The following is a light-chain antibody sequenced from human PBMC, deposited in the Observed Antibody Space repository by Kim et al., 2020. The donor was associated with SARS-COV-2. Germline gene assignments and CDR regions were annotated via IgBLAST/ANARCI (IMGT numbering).Light chain of an antibody. J-gene: IGKJ2*01. CDR2: GAS. V-gene: IGKV3-15*01. CDR3: QQYNKWPLYT. Sequence: VSPGERATLSCRASQSVSSNLAWYQQKPGQAPRLLIYGASTRATGIPARFSGSGSGTEFTLTISSLQSEDFAVYYCQQYNKWPLYTFGQGTKLEI. CDR1: QSVSSN.